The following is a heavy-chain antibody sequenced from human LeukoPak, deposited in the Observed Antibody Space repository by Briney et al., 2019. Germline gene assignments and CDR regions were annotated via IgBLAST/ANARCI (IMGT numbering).Heavy chain of an antibody. J-gene: IGHJ4*02. Sequence: SVKVSCKASGGTFSSYAISWVRQAPGQGLEWMGGIIPIFGTANYAQKFQGRVTITADGSTSTAYMELSSLRSEDTAVYYCARDHRTYYDYVWGSYRQFDYWGQGTLVTVSS. CDR1: GGTFSSYA. CDR2: IIPIFGTA. V-gene: IGHV1-69*13. D-gene: IGHD3-16*02. CDR3: ARDHRTYYDYVWGSYRQFDY.